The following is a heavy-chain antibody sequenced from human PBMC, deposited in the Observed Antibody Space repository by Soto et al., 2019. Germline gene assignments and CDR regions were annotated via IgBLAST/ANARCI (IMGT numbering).Heavy chain of an antibody. CDR3: ARDSGYGDPFDY. CDR2: IFYSGNT. Sequence: QVQLQESGPGLVKPSETLSLTCTVSGGYISSYYWSWIRQPPGKGLEWIGYIFYSGNTNYNPSLRRRVTISVDTSKNQFSLKLSSVTAADTAVYYCARDSGYGDPFDYWGQGTLVTVSS. V-gene: IGHV4-59*01. D-gene: IGHD4-17*01. J-gene: IGHJ4*02. CDR1: GGYISSYY.